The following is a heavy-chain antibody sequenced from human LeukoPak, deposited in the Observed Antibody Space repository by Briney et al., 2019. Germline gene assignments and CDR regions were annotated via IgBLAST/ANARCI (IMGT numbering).Heavy chain of an antibody. V-gene: IGHV4-34*01. CDR3: ARVRWLRTMSYFDY. Sequence: SETLSLTCAVYGGSFSGYYWSWIRQPPGKGLEWIGEINHSGSTNYNPSLKSRVTISVDTSKNQFSLKLSSVTAADTAVYYCARVRWLRTMSYFDYWGQGTLVTVSS. CDR1: GGSFSGYY. J-gene: IGHJ4*02. D-gene: IGHD5-12*01. CDR2: INHSGST.